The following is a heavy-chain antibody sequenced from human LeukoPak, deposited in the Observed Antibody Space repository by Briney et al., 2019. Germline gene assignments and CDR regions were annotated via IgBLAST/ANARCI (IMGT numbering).Heavy chain of an antibody. CDR2: IIPDGSTK. V-gene: IGHV3-7*01. CDR3: ARDMKGNLDY. CDR1: GFTFNDVW. Sequence: GGPLRLSCAASGFTFNDVWMAWVRQAPGKGLEWVANIIPDGSTKQYVDSVRGRFTISRDNAKNSLYLQMNSLRAEDTGLYHCARDMKGNLDYWGQGTLVTVSS. J-gene: IGHJ4*02. D-gene: IGHD3-16*01.